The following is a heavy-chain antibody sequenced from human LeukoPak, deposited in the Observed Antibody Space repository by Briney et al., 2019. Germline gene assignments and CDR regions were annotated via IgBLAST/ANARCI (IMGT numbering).Heavy chain of an antibody. D-gene: IGHD6-19*01. CDR2: ISAQNGNT. Sequence: ASVKVSCKSSGYMFTSHGIHWLRQAPGQGLEWMGWISAQNGNTNYVQQFLGRVTMTRDTSASTAYMELRSLKSDDTAVYYCARVLFYSSGNKSNRVDYWGQGTLVTVSS. J-gene: IGHJ4*02. CDR3: ARVLFYSSGNKSNRVDY. V-gene: IGHV1-18*01. CDR1: GYMFTSHG.